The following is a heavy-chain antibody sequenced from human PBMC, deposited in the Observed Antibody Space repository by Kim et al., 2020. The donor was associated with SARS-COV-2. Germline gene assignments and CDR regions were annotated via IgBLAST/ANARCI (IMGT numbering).Heavy chain of an antibody. CDR3: AKDLSTSVGGFGY. V-gene: IGHV3-23*01. Sequence: YADSVKGRLNISRDNSNNTLYLQMNSLRAEDTAVYYCAKDLSTSVGGFGYWGQGTLVTVSS. J-gene: IGHJ4*02. D-gene: IGHD3-16*01.